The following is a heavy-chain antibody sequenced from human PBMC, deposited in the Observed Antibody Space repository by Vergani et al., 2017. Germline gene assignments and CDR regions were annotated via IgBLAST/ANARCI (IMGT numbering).Heavy chain of an antibody. J-gene: IGHJ5*02. Sequence: QVQLQQWGAGLLKPSETLSLTCAVYGGSFSGYYWSWIRQPPGKGLEWIGEINHSGSTNYNLSLKSRVTISVDTSKNQFSLKLSSVTAADTAVYYCARGAADSSSSLDNWFDPWGQGTLVTVSS. CDR2: INHSGST. V-gene: IGHV4-34*01. D-gene: IGHD6-6*01. CDR3: ARGAADSSSSLDNWFDP. CDR1: GGSFSGYY.